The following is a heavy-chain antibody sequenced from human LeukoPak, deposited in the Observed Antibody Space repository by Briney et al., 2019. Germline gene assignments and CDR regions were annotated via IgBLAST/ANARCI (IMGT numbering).Heavy chain of an antibody. CDR2: IRYDGNNR. CDR1: GFTFSNYG. CDR3: GKDYSSGWEIDY. J-gene: IGHJ4*02. D-gene: IGHD6-19*01. V-gene: IGHV3-30*02. Sequence: GGSLRLSCAASGFTFSNYGMHWVRQAPGKELEWVAFIRYDGNNRYYADSMKGRFTISRGNSKNTLYLQMNSLRAEDTAVYYCGKDYSSGWEIDYWGQGTLVTVSS.